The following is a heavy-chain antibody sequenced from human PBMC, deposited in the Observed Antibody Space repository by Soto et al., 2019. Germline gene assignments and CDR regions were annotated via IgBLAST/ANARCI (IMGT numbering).Heavy chain of an antibody. D-gene: IGHD1-1*01. J-gene: IGHJ4*02. Sequence: GASVKVSCKASEYTFSAHYIHWVRQAPGQGLEWMGWINPSNGDTNYTQNFQGRVTMTRDTSITTAYMELKSLRSDDTAVYFCARLGQYTTSAGQLDYWGQGTLVTVSS. V-gene: IGHV1-2*02. CDR3: ARLGQYTTSAGQLDY. CDR2: INPSNGDT. CDR1: EYTFSAHY.